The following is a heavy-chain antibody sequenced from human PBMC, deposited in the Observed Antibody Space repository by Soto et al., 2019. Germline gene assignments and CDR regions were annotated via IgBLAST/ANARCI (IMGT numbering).Heavy chain of an antibody. Sequence: QVQLVQSGAEVKKPGSSVKVSCKASGGTFSSYTISWVRQAPGQGREWMGRIIPILGIANYAQKVQGRVTITADKSTSTASMDMSSLRSEDTAVYSCAREHTDYGEMASFDPWGQGTLVTVSS. CDR1: GGTFSSYT. CDR2: IIPILGIA. D-gene: IGHD4-17*01. V-gene: IGHV1-69*08. J-gene: IGHJ5*02. CDR3: AREHTDYGEMASFDP.